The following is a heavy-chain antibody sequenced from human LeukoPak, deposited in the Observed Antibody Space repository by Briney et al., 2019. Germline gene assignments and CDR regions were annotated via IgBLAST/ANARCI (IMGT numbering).Heavy chain of an antibody. V-gene: IGHV3-30*02. J-gene: IGHJ4*02. D-gene: IGHD4-23*01. CDR2: IRDDGSKT. CDR3: AKGLYGGNPGAFDY. Sequence: PGGSLRLSCAASGFTFSSYGMHWVRQAPGKGLEWVAFIRDDGSKTYYADSVKGRFTISRDNSKNTVYLQMNSLRAEDTAVYYCAKGLYGGNPGAFDYWGQGTLVTVSS. CDR1: GFTFSSYG.